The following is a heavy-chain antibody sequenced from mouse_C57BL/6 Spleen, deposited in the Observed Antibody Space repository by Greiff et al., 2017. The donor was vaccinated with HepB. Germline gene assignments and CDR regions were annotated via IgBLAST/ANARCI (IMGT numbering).Heavy chain of an antibody. V-gene: IGHV5-6*01. J-gene: IGHJ2*01. CDR1: GFTFSSYG. Sequence: VQLKQSGGDLVKPGGSLKLSCAASGFTFSSYGRSWVRPTPDKRLEWVATISSGGSYTYYPDSVKGRFTISRDNAKNTLYLQMSSLKSEDTAMYYCARLYYGNLYYFDYWGQGTTLTVSS. CDR3: ARLYYGNLYYFDY. D-gene: IGHD2-1*01. CDR2: ISSGGSYT.